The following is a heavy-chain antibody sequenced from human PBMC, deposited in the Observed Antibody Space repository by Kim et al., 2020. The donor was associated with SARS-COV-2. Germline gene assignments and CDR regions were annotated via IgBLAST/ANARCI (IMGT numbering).Heavy chain of an antibody. Sequence: SETLSLTCAVYGGSFNDYYWSWIRQSPGKGLEWIGEVNHSGITNYNPSPSLKGRVTISTDTSRKQFFLKLSSVTAADTAVYFCAGTSGRGYNFGRGEGTTVTVSS. CDR3: AGTSGRGYNFG. CDR2: VNHSGIT. V-gene: IGHV4-34*01. CDR1: GGSFNDYY. J-gene: IGHJ6*04. D-gene: IGHD5-18*01.